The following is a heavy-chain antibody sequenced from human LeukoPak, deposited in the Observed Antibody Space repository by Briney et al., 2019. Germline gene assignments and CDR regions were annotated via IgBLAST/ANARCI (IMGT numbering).Heavy chain of an antibody. CDR1: GYTFTSYG. D-gene: IGHD2-2*01. J-gene: IGHJ3*02. CDR2: ISAYNGNT. CDR3: ARGGCSSTSCYDMGGDAFDI. V-gene: IGHV1-18*01. Sequence: GSVEVSCKASGYTFTSYGISWVRQAPGQGLEWMGWISAYNGNTNYAQKLQSRVTMTTDTSTSTAYMELRSLRSDDTAVYYCARGGCSSTSCYDMGGDAFDIWGQGTMVTVSS.